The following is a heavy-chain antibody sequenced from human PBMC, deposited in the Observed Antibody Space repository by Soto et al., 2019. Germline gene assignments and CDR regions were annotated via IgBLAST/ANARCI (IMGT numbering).Heavy chain of an antibody. Sequence: SETLSLTCTVSGGSISSIGDFWGWIRQTPGKGLEWIGIIHYSGTTYYNPPLQSRVSISVDTSKNQFSLKVSSVTAADTAVYYCARTYSSSWSDYYNYYYMDVWGKGTTVTVSS. CDR1: GGSISSIGDF. D-gene: IGHD6-13*01. CDR3: ARTYSSSWSDYYNYYYMDV. V-gene: IGHV4-39*01. J-gene: IGHJ6*03. CDR2: IHYSGTT.